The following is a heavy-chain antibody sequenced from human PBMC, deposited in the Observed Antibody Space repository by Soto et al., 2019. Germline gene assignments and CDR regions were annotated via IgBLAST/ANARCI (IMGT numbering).Heavy chain of an antibody. V-gene: IGHV3-7*03. Sequence: PGGSLRLSCAASGFTFNSYYMSWVRQAPGEGLEWVANIKPDGSEKYYVDSVEGRFTISRDNARNSLYLQMNSLRAEDTAVYYCVRDWRDGYDHSFNHWGQGTPVTVSS. CDR3: VRDWRDGYDHSFNH. D-gene: IGHD5-12*01. CDR1: GFTFNSYY. J-gene: IGHJ4*02. CDR2: IKPDGSEK.